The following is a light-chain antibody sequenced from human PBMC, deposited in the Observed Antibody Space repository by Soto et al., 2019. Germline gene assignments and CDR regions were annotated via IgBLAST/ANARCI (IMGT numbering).Light chain of an antibody. CDR2: RNN. CDR1: SSNIGSNY. Sequence: QSVRTQPPSASGTPGQRVTISCSGSSSNIGSNYVYWYQQLPGTAPKLLIYRNNQRPSGVPDRFSGSKSGTSASLAISGLRSEDEADYYCAAWDDSLSGRGVFGTGTKLTVL. CDR3: AAWDDSLSGRGV. J-gene: IGLJ1*01. V-gene: IGLV1-47*01.